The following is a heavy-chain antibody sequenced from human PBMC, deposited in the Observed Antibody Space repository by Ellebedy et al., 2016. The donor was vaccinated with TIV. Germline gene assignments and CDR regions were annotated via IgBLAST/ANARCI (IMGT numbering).Heavy chain of an antibody. V-gene: IGHV3-30-3*01. CDR1: GFTFSSYA. CDR2: MSYDGSNK. J-gene: IGHJ2*01. D-gene: IGHD5-24*01. CDR3: AREWRWYFDL. Sequence: GESLKISCAASGFTFSSYAMHWVRQAPGKGLEWVAVMSYDGSNKYYVDSVKGRFTISRDNSKNTLYLQMNSLRPEDTAVYYCAREWRWYFDLWGRGTLVSVSS.